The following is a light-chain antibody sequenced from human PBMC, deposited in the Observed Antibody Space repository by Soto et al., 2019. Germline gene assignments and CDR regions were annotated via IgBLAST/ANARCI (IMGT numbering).Light chain of an antibody. V-gene: IGKV1-39*01. CDR1: QSISRF. Sequence: DIQMTQSPSSLSASVGDRITITCRASQSISRFLNWYQQRPGAAPRLLIYAASNLQSGVPSRFSGSGSGTEFALTISSLQPEDSATYYCQQSDSTPRTFGQGTKVDIK. J-gene: IGKJ1*01. CDR3: QQSDSTPRT. CDR2: AAS.